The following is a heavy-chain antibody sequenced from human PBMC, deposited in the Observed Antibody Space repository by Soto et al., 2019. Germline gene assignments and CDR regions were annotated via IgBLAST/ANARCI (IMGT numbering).Heavy chain of an antibody. CDR3: TRAEYSSGWYGAYYFDY. CDR1: GFTVGDYA. V-gene: IGHV3-49*03. J-gene: IGHJ4*02. D-gene: IGHD6-19*01. CDR2: IRSKAYGGTT. Sequence: GVLRLSCTGSGFTVGDYAMRCFHQAPGKGLEWVGFIRSKAYGGTTEYAASVKGRFTISRNDSKSIAYLQMNSLKTEDTAVYYCTRAEYSSGWYGAYYFDYWGQGTLVTVSS.